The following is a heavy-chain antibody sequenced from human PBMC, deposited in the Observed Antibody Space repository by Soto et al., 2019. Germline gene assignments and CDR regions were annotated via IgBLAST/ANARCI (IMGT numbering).Heavy chain of an antibody. CDR3: ARKRTGASPDY. D-gene: IGHD1-1*01. V-gene: IGHV1-18*01. Sequence: QVQLVQSGAEVRKPGASVKVSCKASGYTFTSYGVIWVRQAPGHALEWMGWISAYNGNTGYAQNFQERVTLTTDTSTSTAYMELRSLSSDDTDVYYCARKRTGASPDYWGQGTLVIVSS. CDR1: GYTFTSYG. CDR2: ISAYNGNT. J-gene: IGHJ4*02.